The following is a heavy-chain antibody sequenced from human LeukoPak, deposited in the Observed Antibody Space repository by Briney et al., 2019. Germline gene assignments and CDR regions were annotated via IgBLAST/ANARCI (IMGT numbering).Heavy chain of an antibody. J-gene: IGHJ4*02. CDR3: AKDTPSYSSGWFSFDY. CDR1: GFTFSSYA. V-gene: IGHV3-23*01. CDR2: ISGSGGST. D-gene: IGHD6-19*01. Sequence: GGSLRLSCAASGFTFSSYAMSWVRQAPGKGLEWVSAISGSGGSTYYADSVKGRFTISRDNSKNTLYLQMNSLRAEDTAVYHCAKDTPSYSSGWFSFDYWGQGTLVTVSS.